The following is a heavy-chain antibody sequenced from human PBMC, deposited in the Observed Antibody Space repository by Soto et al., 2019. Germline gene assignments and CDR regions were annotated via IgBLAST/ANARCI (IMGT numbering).Heavy chain of an antibody. CDR3: AIEANSGSYFDY. J-gene: IGHJ4*02. D-gene: IGHD1-26*01. CDR2: TYYSGST. Sequence: SETLSLTCTVSGGSISSSSYYWGWIRQPPGKGLEWIGSTYYSGSTYYNPSLKSRVTISEDTSKNQFSLKLSSVTAADTAVYYCAIEANSGSYFDYWGQGTLVTVSS. CDR1: GGSISSSSYY. V-gene: IGHV4-39*07.